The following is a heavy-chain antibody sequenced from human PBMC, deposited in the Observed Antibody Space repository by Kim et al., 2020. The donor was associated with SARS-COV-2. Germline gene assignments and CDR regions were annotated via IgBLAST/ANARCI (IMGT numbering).Heavy chain of an antibody. J-gene: IGHJ3*01. CDR1: GFTFSNSA. CDR3: TLVLGTTLAFGGYFD. V-gene: IGHV3-73*01. D-gene: IGHD3-16*01. CDR2: IRSKANSYAT. Sequence: GGSLRLSCAASGFTFSNSAMHWVRQAPGKGLEWVGRIRSKANSYATTYAASVKGRFTISRDDSKNAPYLQMNSLKTEDTAVYYCTLVLGTTLAFGGYFD.